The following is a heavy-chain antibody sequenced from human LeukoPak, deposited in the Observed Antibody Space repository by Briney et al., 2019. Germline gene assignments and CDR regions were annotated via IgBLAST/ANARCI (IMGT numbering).Heavy chain of an antibody. CDR2: VSGGGDST. Sequence: QPGGSLRLSCAASGFTFSAYAMSWVRQAPGKGLEWVSAVSGGGDSTYYADSVKGRFTISRDNSKNTVYLQMNSLRAEDTAVYYCARDLTYYFDSSGYYYPGDYFDHWGQGTLVTVSS. V-gene: IGHV3-23*01. CDR3: ARDLTYYFDSSGYYYPGDYFDH. J-gene: IGHJ4*02. D-gene: IGHD3-22*01. CDR1: GFTFSAYA.